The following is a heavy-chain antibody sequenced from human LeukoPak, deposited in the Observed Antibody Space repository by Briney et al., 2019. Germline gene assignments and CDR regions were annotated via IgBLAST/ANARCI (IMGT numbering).Heavy chain of an antibody. CDR1: GFTFSSYW. Sequence: PGGSLRLSCAASGFTFSSYWMSWVRQAPGKGLEWVTNIKQDGSEKYYVDSVKGRFTISRDNAKNSLYLQMNSLRAEDTAVYYYARAGAYYDFWSGYYNFDYWGQGTLVTVSS. CDR3: ARAGAYYDFWSGYYNFDY. CDR2: IKQDGSEK. D-gene: IGHD3-3*01. J-gene: IGHJ4*02. V-gene: IGHV3-7*01.